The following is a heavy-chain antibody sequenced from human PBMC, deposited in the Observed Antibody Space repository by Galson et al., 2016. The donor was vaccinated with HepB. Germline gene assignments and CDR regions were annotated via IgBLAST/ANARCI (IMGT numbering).Heavy chain of an antibody. D-gene: IGHD2-15*01. CDR3: ARDFASSPGDIVVVASARNWFDS. V-gene: IGHV1-46*01. J-gene: IGHJ5*01. Sequence: SCKASGNTFSNYFIHWVRQAPGQGLEWVGFINPGGGTTFYAQKFQGRVIMTRDTSASTVYMELTSLRSEDTAVYYCARDFASSPGDIVVVASARNWFDSWGQGTLVTVSS. CDR2: INPGGGTT. CDR1: GNTFSNYF.